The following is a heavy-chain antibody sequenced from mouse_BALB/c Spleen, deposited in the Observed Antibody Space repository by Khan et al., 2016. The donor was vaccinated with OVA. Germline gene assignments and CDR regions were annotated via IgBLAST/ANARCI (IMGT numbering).Heavy chain of an antibody. J-gene: IGHJ3*01. CDR3: ARGTFDY. Sequence: VQLQQSGPELMKPGASVKISCKASGYSFTTYYMHWVKQSHGQSLEWIGYIDPFNGGNDYNQKFKGKATLTVDKSSSTAYMPLSSLTSEDSAVDYCARGTFDYGGQGTLVTVSA. D-gene: IGHD3-3*01. CDR2: IDPFNGGN. CDR1: GYSFTTYY. V-gene: IGHV1-34*01.